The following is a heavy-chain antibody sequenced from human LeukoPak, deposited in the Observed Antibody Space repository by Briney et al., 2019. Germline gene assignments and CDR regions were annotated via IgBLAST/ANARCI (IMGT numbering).Heavy chain of an antibody. Sequence: GGSLRLSCEASGFTFSTYGMTWVRQAPGKGLEWVSTIATGSSHIFYADSVKGRFTTSRDDAKNSLYLQLHSLRTEDTGIYYCARDGPNWSRDCWGQGTLVTVSS. D-gene: IGHD7-27*01. CDR1: GFTFSTYG. CDR2: IATGSSHI. V-gene: IGHV3-21*01. J-gene: IGHJ4*02. CDR3: ARDGPNWSRDC.